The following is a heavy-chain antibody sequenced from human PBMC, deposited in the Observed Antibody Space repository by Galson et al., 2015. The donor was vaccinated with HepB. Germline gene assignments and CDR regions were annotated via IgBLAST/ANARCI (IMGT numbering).Heavy chain of an antibody. CDR1: GFTFSSHS. CDR2: INSGSSAI. J-gene: IGHJ4*02. V-gene: IGHV3-48*02. Sequence: GSLRLSCAASGFTFSSHSMNWVRQAPGKGLEWVSYINSGSSAIYYADSVRGRFTISRDNARNSLYLQMNSLRDEDTAVYYCARSARRDLDFWGQGTLVTVSS. D-gene: IGHD6-6*01. CDR3: ARSARRDLDF.